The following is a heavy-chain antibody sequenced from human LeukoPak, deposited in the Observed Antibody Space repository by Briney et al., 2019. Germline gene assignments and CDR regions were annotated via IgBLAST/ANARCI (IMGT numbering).Heavy chain of an antibody. V-gene: IGHV3-7*01. CDR3: ARDQTPFV. J-gene: IGHJ4*02. CDR2: IKPDGSEK. Sequence: GRSLRLPCAASGFTHSNYWMTWVRQAPGKGLEWVANIKPDGSEKYYVDSVKGRFTISRDNAKNSLYLQMNSLRAEDTAVYYCARDQTPFVWGQGTLVTVSS. CDR1: GFTHSNYW.